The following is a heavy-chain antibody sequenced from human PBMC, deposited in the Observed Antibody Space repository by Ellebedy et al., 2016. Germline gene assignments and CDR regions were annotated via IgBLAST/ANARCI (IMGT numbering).Heavy chain of an antibody. CDR2: ISGSGGST. V-gene: IGHV3-23*01. J-gene: IGHJ3*02. Sequence: GGSLRLXXAASGFTFSSYAMSWVRQAPGKGLEWVSAISGSGGSTYYADSVKGRFTISRDNSKNTLYLQMNSLRAEDTAVYYYAKDGRAFDIWGQGTMVTVSS. CDR1: GFTFSSYA. CDR3: AKDGRAFDI.